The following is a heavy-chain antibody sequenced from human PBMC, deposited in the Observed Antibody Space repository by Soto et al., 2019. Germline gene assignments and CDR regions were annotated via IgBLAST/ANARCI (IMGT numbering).Heavy chain of an antibody. Sequence: ASVKVSCKASGYTFTSYGISWVRQAPGQGLEWMGWISAYNGNTNYAQKLQGRVTMTTDTSTSTDYMELRSLRSDDTAVYYCARGVGSGTYYNQYNWFDPWGQGTLVTVSS. J-gene: IGHJ5*02. D-gene: IGHD3-10*01. CDR3: ARGVGSGTYYNQYNWFDP. V-gene: IGHV1-18*01. CDR2: ISAYNGNT. CDR1: GYTFTSYG.